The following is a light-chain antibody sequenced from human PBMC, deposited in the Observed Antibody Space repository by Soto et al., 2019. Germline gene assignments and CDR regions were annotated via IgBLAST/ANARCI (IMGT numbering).Light chain of an antibody. V-gene: IGLV2-8*01. CDR2: EVN. CDR1: SSDIGYYDY. J-gene: IGLJ7*01. CDR3: ESYAGSNTYV. Sequence: QSALTQPASVSGSPGQSITISCTGTSSDIGYYDYVSWYQHHSGKAPKLIIYEVNNRPSGVPDRFSGSKSGNTASLTVCGLHAAEDADYFCESYAGSNTYVFGSGTQLTVL.